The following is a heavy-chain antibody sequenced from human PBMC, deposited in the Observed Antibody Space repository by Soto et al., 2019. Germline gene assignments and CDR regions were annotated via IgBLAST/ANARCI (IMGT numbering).Heavy chain of an antibody. CDR2: ISASGGSS. V-gene: IGHV3-23*01. Sequence: GGSLRLSCAASGFTFSDYVMSWVRQAPGKGLEGVSGISASGGSSYDVDSVRGRFTISRDNSKNTLFLQMNSLTDEDTAVYYCAKGGDYWSGFSPDWGQGTLVTVSS. CDR1: GFTFSDYV. CDR3: AKGGDYWSGFSPD. D-gene: IGHD3-3*01. J-gene: IGHJ4*02.